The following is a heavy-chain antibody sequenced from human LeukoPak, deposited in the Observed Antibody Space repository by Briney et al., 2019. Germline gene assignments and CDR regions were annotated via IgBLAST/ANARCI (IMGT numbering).Heavy chain of an antibody. V-gene: IGHV1-2*02. J-gene: IGHJ6*03. CDR2: INPSTGGT. CDR1: GYTFTDYY. D-gene: IGHD2-2*01. CDR3: ARGYCNSSTCYVSSYYYYYLDV. Sequence: ASVKVSCKASGYTFTDYYIHWVRQAPGQGLEWMGWINPSTGGTKYPQKFQGTVTMTRDTSISTAYMELSRLRSDDTAVYYCARGYCNSSTCYVSSYYYYYLDVWGKGTTVTVSS.